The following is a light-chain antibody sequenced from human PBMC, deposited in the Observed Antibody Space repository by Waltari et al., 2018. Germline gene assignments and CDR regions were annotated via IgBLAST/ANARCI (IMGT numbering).Light chain of an antibody. J-gene: IGKJ5*01. CDR2: DAS. Sequence: EVVMTQSPATMSVFPGERATLSCRASQSVSNNLAWYQQRPGQAPRLLIFDASTRAPSIPARFSGSGSGTEFTLTIRSLQSEDSAVYYCQQYNRWPPITFGQGTRLEVK. CDR1: QSVSNN. CDR3: QQYNRWPPIT. V-gene: IGKV3-15*01.